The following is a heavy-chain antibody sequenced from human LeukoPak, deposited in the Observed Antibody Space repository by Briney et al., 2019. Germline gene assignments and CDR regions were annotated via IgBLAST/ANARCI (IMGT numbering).Heavy chain of an antibody. CDR3: ARAKEYSRSWYVWFDP. CDR1: GYTFTGYY. CDR2: INPNSGGT. V-gene: IGHV1-2*06. Sequence: GASVKVSCKACGYTFTGYYMHWVGQAPGQGLEWMGRINPNSGGTNYAQKFQGRVTMTRDTSMSTAYMELSRLRSGDTAVYYCARAKEYSRSWYVWFDPWGQGTLVTVSS. D-gene: IGHD6-13*01. J-gene: IGHJ5*02.